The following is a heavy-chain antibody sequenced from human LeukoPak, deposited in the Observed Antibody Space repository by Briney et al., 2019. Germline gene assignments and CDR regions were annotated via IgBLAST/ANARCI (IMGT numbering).Heavy chain of an antibody. CDR1: GFTFSSYA. CDR3: ATISGYDYSLDFDY. Sequence: GRSLRLSCAASGFTFSSYAMHWVRQAPGKGLEWVAVISYDGSNKYYADSVKGRFTISRDNSKNTLHLQMNSLRAEDTAVYYCATISGYDYSLDFDYWGQGTLVTVSS. V-gene: IGHV3-30*04. J-gene: IGHJ4*02. CDR2: ISYDGSNK. D-gene: IGHD5-12*01.